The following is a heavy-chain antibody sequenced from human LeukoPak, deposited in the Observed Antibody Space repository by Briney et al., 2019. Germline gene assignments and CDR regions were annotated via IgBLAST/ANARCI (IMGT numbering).Heavy chain of an antibody. CDR2: ISYDGSNK. V-gene: IGHV3-30-3*01. Sequence: GGSLRLSCAASGFTFSSYAMHWVRQAPGKGLEWVAVISYDGSNKYYADSVKGRFTISRDNSKNTLYLQMNSLRAEDTAVYYCARDRVGATDYFDYWGQGTLVTGSS. CDR3: ARDRVGATDYFDY. CDR1: GFTFSSYA. D-gene: IGHD1-26*01. J-gene: IGHJ4*02.